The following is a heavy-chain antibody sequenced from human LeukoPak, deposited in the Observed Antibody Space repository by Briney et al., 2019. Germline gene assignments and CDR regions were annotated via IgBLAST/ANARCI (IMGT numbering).Heavy chain of an antibody. CDR2: INPNSGGT. V-gene: IGHV1-2*02. Sequence: ASVEVSCKASGYTFTGYYMHWVRQAPGQGLEWMGWINPNSGGTNYAQKFQGRVTMTRDTSISTAYMELSRLRSDDTAVYYCARGPITAMVTADYYYYYMDVWGKGTTVTISS. CDR3: ARGPITAMVTADYYYYYMDV. J-gene: IGHJ6*03. D-gene: IGHD5-18*01. CDR1: GYTFTGYY.